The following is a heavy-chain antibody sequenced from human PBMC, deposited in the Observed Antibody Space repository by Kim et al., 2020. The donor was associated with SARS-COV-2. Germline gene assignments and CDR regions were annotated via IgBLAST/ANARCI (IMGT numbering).Heavy chain of an antibody. CDR3: ARDALRDFWSGYPSEVYWYFDL. CDR2: IYYSGST. D-gene: IGHD3-3*01. J-gene: IGHJ2*01. Sequence: SETLSLTCSVSGGSMSSYYWNWIRQPPGKGLEWLGCIYYSGSTIYNPSLKSRVTISVDTSKNQFSLKLSSVTAADTAVYYCARDALRDFWSGYPSEVYWYFDLWGHGTLVTVSS. CDR1: GGSMSSYY. V-gene: IGHV4-59*01.